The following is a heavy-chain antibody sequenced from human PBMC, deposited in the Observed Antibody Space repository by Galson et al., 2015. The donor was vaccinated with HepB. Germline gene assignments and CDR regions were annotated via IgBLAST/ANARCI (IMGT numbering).Heavy chain of an antibody. Sequence: SLRLSCAASGFTFSSYWMSRVRQAPGKGLEWVANIKHDGSEKYYVDSMKGRFTISRDNAKNSLYLQMNSLRAEDTAVYYCARYCSSTSCWDAFDIWGQGTMVTVSS. D-gene: IGHD2-2*01. CDR1: GFTFSSYW. CDR3: ARYCSSTSCWDAFDI. CDR2: IKHDGSEK. J-gene: IGHJ3*02. V-gene: IGHV3-7*01.